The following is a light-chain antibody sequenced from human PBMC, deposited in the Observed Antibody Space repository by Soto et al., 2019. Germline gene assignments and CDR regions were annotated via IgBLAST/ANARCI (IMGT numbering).Light chain of an antibody. CDR2: GAL. V-gene: IGKV3-20*01. CDR1: HSISSTY. Sequence: EIVLTQSPGTLSFSPGEGATLSCRASHSISSTYLAWYQQKPGQAPRLLIYGALSRATGIPDRFSGSGSGTDFTLTISRLEPEDFALYYCQQYGSSAPITFGQGTRLENK. CDR3: QQYGSSAPIT. J-gene: IGKJ5*01.